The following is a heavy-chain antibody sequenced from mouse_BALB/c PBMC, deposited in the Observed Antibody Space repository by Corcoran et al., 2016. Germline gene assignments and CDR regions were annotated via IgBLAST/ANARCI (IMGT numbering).Heavy chain of an antibody. V-gene: IGHV14-3*02. CDR2: IDPANGNT. Sequence: EVQLQQSRAELVKPGASVKLSCTASGFNIKDTYMHWVKQRPEQGLEWIGRIDPANGNTKYDPKFQGKATITADTSSNTAYLQLSSLTSDDTAVYYCANWDWYFDVWVAGTTVTVSS. CDR1: GFNIKDTY. J-gene: IGHJ1*01. CDR3: ANWDWYFDV. D-gene: IGHD4-1*01.